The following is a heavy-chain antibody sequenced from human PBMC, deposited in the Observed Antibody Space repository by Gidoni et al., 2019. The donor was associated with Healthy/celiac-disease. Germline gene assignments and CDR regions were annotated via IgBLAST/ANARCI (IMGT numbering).Heavy chain of an antibody. J-gene: IGHJ4*02. Sequence: EVQLVESGGGLVQPGGSLRLSCAASGFTVSSNYMSWVRQAPGKGLEWVSVIYSGGSTYYADSVKGRFTISRDNSKNTLYLQMNSLRAEDTAVYYCARDRITMVRGVIRGYFDYWGQGTLVTVSS. CDR3: ARDRITMVRGVIRGYFDY. CDR2: IYSGGST. CDR1: GFTVSSNY. V-gene: IGHV3-66*02. D-gene: IGHD3-10*01.